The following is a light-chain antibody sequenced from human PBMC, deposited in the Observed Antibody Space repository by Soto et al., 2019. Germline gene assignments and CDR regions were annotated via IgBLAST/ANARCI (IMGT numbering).Light chain of an antibody. V-gene: IGLV1-47*01. CDR1: SSNIGSNY. Sequence: QTVVTQPASASGTPGQSVTISCSGSSSNIGSNYVFWYQHLQGTAPKLPIHRNDQRPSGVPDRFSGSVSGTSAYLATSGLRSEDEATYYCAAWDDSLKGWVFGGGTQLTVL. CDR2: RND. J-gene: IGLJ3*02. CDR3: AAWDDSLKGWV.